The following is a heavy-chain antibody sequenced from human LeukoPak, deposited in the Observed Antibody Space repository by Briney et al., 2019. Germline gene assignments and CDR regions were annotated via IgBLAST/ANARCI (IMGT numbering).Heavy chain of an antibody. Sequence: GGSLRLSCAASGFTFSSYAMHWVRQAPGKGLEWVAVISYDGSNKYYADSVKGRFTISRDNSKNTLYLQMNSLRAEDTAVYYCARDERGFSGYWGQGTLVTVSS. V-gene: IGHV3-30*04. D-gene: IGHD1-26*01. J-gene: IGHJ4*02. CDR3: ARDERGFSGY. CDR1: GFTFSSYA. CDR2: ISYDGSNK.